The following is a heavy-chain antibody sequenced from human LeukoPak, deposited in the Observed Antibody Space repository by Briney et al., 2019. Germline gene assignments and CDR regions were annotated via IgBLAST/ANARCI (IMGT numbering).Heavy chain of an antibody. Sequence: GGSLRLSCAASGFTFSSYVMSWVRQAPGKGLEWVSDISGRGSSTYYADSVKGRFTISRDNSKNTLYLQMNSLRAEDTAVYYCARQPDDFSGWNNGQDFFDYWGQGTLVTVSS. J-gene: IGHJ4*02. CDR3: ARQPDDFSGWNNGQDFFDY. V-gene: IGHV3-23*01. CDR2: ISGRGSST. D-gene: IGHD6-19*01. CDR1: GFTFSSYV.